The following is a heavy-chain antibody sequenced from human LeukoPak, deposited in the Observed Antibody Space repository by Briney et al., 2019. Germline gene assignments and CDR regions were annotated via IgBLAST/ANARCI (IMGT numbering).Heavy chain of an antibody. CDR3: ARQTGSGLFTLP. CDR2: IYNSGST. Sequence: PSETLSLTCNVSGDSISKSRHFWAWIRQSPGRGLEWIGYIYNSGSTYYNPSLKSRVTISVDTSKNQFSLSLGSVTAADTAVYYCARQTGSGLFTLPGGQGTLVTVSS. V-gene: IGHV4-39*07. D-gene: IGHD3/OR15-3a*01. J-gene: IGHJ4*02. CDR1: GDSISKSRHF.